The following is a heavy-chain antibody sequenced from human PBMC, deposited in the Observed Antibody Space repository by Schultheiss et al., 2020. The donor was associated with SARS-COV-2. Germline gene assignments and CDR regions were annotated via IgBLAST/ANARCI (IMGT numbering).Heavy chain of an antibody. CDR1: GYSISSGYY. D-gene: IGHD1-7*01. CDR2: IYHSGSI. V-gene: IGHV4-38-2*01. J-gene: IGHJ6*02. CDR3: ARYGQNWNYGKFRYYYYGMDV. Sequence: SETLSLTCAVSGYSISSGYYWGWIRQPPGKGLEWIGSIYHSGSIYYNPSLKSRVTISVDTSKNQFSLKLSSVTAADTAVYYCARYGQNWNYGKFRYYYYGMDVWGQGTTVTVSS.